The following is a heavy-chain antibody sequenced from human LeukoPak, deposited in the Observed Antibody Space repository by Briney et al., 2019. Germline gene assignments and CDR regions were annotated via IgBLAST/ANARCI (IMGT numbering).Heavy chain of an antibody. V-gene: IGHV3-48*01. J-gene: IGHJ5*02. D-gene: IGHD1-26*01. CDR3: ARVGGSHYILGWLDP. Sequence: GGSLRLSCAASGFTFNTYSMNWVRQAPGKGLEWVSYISTNSSVIYYADSVKGRFTISRDNAKNSLSLQMNSLRAEDTAIYYCARVGGSHYILGWLDPWGQGTLVTVSS. CDR2: ISTNSSVI. CDR1: GFTFNTYS.